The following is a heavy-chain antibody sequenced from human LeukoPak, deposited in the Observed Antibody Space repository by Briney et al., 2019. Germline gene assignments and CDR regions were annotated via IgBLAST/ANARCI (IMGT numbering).Heavy chain of an antibody. CDR3: AGSKVGATHFDY. D-gene: IGHD1-26*01. Sequence: SETLSLTCTVSGGSMSSYYWSWIRQSSGKGLEWIGYIYYSGSTNYNPSLKSRVTISVDKSKNQFSLKLSSVTAADTAVYYCAGSKVGATHFDYWGQGTLVTVSS. V-gene: IGHV4-59*12. CDR1: GGSMSSYY. J-gene: IGHJ4*02. CDR2: IYYSGST.